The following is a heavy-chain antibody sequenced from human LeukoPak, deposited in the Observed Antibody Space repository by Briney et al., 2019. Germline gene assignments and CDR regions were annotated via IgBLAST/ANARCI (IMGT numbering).Heavy chain of an antibody. CDR1: GFTVSRSY. Sequence: GGSLRLSCAASGFTVSRSYMSWVGQARGKGLEWVSVVYPCSITSYAHSVKRRFTISRDNSNNTLYLQMNSLRAEDTAVYYCARGYGYCGGVCYDYWGQGTLVTVSS. CDR2: VYPCSIT. CDR3: ARGYGYCGGVCYDY. J-gene: IGHJ4*02. D-gene: IGHD2-21*02. V-gene: IGHV3-53*01.